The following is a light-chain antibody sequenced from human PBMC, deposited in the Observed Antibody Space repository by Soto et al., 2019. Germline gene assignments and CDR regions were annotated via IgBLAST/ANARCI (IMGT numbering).Light chain of an antibody. Sequence: DIQMTQSPSSLSASVGDRVTITCQASQAISNYLNWYQQKPGKAPKLLIYDASNLETGVPSRFSGSGSGTDFTFTISRLQPEDIATYYCQQYDNLTQTFGGGTKVEIK. V-gene: IGKV1-33*01. CDR3: QQYDNLTQT. CDR2: DAS. J-gene: IGKJ4*01. CDR1: QAISNY.